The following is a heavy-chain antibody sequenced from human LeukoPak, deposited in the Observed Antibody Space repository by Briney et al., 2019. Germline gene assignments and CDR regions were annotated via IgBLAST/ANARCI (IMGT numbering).Heavy chain of an antibody. CDR2: IIPFSGTT. CDR3: ARVKPTFLSFDY. CDR1: GGTSSSYS. D-gene: IGHD2/OR15-2a*01. J-gene: IGHJ4*02. V-gene: IGHV1-69*13. Sequence: SVKVSCKASGGTSSSYSIIWVRQAPGQGLEWMGGIIPFSGTTIYAQKFQGRVSITADESTSTVYMELSSLTSEDTAVYYCARVKPTFLSFDYWGQGTLVTVSS.